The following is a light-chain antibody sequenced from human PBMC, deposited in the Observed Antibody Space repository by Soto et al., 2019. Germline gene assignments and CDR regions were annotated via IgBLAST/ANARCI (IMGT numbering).Light chain of an antibody. J-gene: IGLJ2*01. V-gene: IGLV2-8*01. CDR3: SAYARSHALV. CDR2: EVI. CDR1: SSDVGGYNY. Sequence: QSALTQPPSASGSPGQSVTISCTGTSSDVGGYNYVSLYQQHPGKAPKLMIYEVIKRPSGVPDRFSGSKSGNTASLTVSGLQAEDEADYSCSAYARSHALVFGGGTKLTVL.